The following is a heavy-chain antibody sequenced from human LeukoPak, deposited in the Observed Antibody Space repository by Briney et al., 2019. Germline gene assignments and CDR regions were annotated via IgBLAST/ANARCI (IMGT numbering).Heavy chain of an antibody. Sequence: SETLSLTCAVYGGPFSGYYWSWIRQPPGKGLEWIGEINHSGCTNYNPSLKSRVTISVDTSKNQFSLKLSSVTAADTAVYYCARCVLGYSYGMRHSATTLNYFDYWGQGTLVTVSS. D-gene: IGHD5-18*01. CDR1: GGPFSGYY. CDR3: ARCVLGYSYGMRHSATTLNYFDY. J-gene: IGHJ4*02. CDR2: INHSGCT. V-gene: IGHV4-34*01.